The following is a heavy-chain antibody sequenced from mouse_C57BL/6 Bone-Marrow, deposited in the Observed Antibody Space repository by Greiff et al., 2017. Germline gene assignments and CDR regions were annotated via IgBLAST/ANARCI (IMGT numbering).Heavy chain of an antibody. CDR2: INYDGSST. V-gene: IGHV5-16*01. CDR3: ARDDYYGSWFAY. CDR1: GFTFSDYY. J-gene: IGHJ3*01. D-gene: IGHD1-1*01. Sequence: EVQRVESEGGLVQPGSSMKLSCTASGFTFSDYYMAWVRQVPEKGLEWVANINYDGSSTYYLDSLKSRFIISRDNAKNILYLQMSSLKSEDTATYYCARDDYYGSWFAYWGQGTLVTVSA.